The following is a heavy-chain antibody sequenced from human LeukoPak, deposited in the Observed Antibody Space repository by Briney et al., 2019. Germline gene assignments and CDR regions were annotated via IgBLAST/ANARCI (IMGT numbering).Heavy chain of an antibody. CDR2: MNPNGGNT. Sequence: ASVKVSCKASGYTFTSYDINWVRQATGQGLEWMGWMNPNGGNTGYAQKFQGRVTMTRNTSISTAYMELSSLRSEDTAVYYCAGASWVDYYYGMDVWGQGTTVTVSS. CDR3: AGASWVDYYYGMDV. CDR1: GYTFTSYD. D-gene: IGHD2-15*01. V-gene: IGHV1-8*01. J-gene: IGHJ6*02.